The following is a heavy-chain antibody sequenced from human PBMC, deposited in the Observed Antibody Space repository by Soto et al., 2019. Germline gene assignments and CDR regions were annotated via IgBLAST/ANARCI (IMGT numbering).Heavy chain of an antibody. D-gene: IGHD6-13*01. CDR1: EYTFTTYS. CDR2: INPTRSTT. Sequence: QVQLVQSGAEVKKPGASVKVSCKASEYTFTTYSLHWVRQAPGQGLEWMGIINPTRSTTSDAKTCQGRVTMTRVMSTSTVYMKLSSLRSEDTAVYYCARDLYSSGWYVRAFGMWGQGTMVSVSS. V-gene: IGHV1-46*03. CDR3: ARDLYSSGWYVRAFGM. J-gene: IGHJ3*02.